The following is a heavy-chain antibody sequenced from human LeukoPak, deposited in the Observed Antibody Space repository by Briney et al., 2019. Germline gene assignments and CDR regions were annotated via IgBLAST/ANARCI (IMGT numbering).Heavy chain of an antibody. J-gene: IGHJ5*02. D-gene: IGHD2-8*01. Sequence: GSLRLSCAVSGYSISSGYKRGGRRAPGGGGEGGSGIICSGGSTYYNASLKSRVIISEDTSKNPFSLKLSTVTAAETAVYYWPSEIMVYNWFDPWRQGTLVGVPS. CDR3: PSEIMVYNWFDP. CDR2: ICSGGST. V-gene: IGHV4-38-2*01. CDR1: GYSISSGYK.